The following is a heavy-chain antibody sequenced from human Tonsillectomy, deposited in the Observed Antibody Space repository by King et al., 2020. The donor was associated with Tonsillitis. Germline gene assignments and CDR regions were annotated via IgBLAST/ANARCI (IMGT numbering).Heavy chain of an antibody. CDR3: ARDHGFWSGYYDYYYYGRDV. Sequence: VQLVESGGGLVQPGGSLRLSCAASGFTFSSYWMHWVRQAPGKGLVWVSRINSDGSSTSYADSVKGRFTISRDNAKNTLHLQMNSLRAEDTAVYYCARDHGFWSGYYDYYYYGRDVWGQGTTGTVSS. V-gene: IGHV3-74*01. J-gene: IGHJ6*02. CDR1: GFTFSSYW. D-gene: IGHD3-3*01. CDR2: INSDGSST.